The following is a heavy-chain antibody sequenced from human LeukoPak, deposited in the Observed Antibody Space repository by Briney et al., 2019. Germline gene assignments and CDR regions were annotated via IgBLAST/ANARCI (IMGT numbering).Heavy chain of an antibody. V-gene: IGHV1-69*06. CDR1: GGTFSTYA. J-gene: IGHJ6*04. CDR3: ARDTVVPAAPGYFDYYGMDV. D-gene: IGHD2-2*01. CDR2: IIPIFGTA. Sequence: PVKVSCKASGGTFSTYAISWVRQSPGQRLGWMGGIIPIFGTANYAQKFQGRVTITADKSTSTAYMELSSLRSEDTAVYYCARDTVVPAAPGYFDYYGMDVWGKGTTVTVSS.